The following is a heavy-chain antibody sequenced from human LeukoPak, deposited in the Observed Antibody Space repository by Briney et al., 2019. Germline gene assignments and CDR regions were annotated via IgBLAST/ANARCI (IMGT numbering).Heavy chain of an antibody. V-gene: IGHV4-59*01. CDR1: GGSISSYY. D-gene: IGHD1-7*01. Sequence: SETLSLTCTVSGGSISSYYWSSIRQPPGKGREWIGYIYYSGSTNYNPSLKSRVTISVDTSKNQFSLKLSSVTAADTAVYYCARVSGTTDYYYYYYMDVWGKGTTVTVSS. J-gene: IGHJ6*03. CDR2: IYYSGST. CDR3: ARVSGTTDYYYYYYMDV.